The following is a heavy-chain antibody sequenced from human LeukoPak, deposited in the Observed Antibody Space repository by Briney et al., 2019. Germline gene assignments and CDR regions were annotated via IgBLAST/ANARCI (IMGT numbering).Heavy chain of an antibody. J-gene: IGHJ4*02. CDR1: GFTLSSYS. Sequence: PGGSLRLSCAASGFTLSSYSMNWVRQAPGKGLEWVSSISSSSSYIHYADSVKGRFTISRDNAKNSLYLQMNSLRAEDTAVYYCARDGAAAGTEFDYWGQGTLVTVS. CDR3: ARDGAAAGTEFDY. D-gene: IGHD6-13*01. CDR2: ISSSSSYI. V-gene: IGHV3-21*01.